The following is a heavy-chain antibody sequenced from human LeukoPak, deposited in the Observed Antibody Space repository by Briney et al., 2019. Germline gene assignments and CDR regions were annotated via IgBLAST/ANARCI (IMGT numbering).Heavy chain of an antibody. CDR2: ISGSGGST. CDR1: GFTFSSYA. CDR3: ARGDYDFWSGYQYYYYYYMDV. D-gene: IGHD3-3*01. J-gene: IGHJ6*03. Sequence: PGGSLRLSCAASGFTFSSYAMSWVRQAPGKGLEWVSAISGSGGSTYYADSVKGRFTISRDNAKNTLYLQMNSLRAEDTAVYYCARGDYDFWSGYQYYYYYYMDVWGKGTTVTVSS. V-gene: IGHV3-23*01.